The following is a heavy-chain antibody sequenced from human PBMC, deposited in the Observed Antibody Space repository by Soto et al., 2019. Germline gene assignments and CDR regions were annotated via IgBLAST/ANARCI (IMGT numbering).Heavy chain of an antibody. J-gene: IGHJ5*02. V-gene: IGHV4-4*07. CDR3: ARARRLENWFDP. CDR1: GGSVFGDE. D-gene: IGHD5-12*01. Sequence: XTLSLPCTVSGGSVFGDECTWIRRPAGVGLELSGRINSDGNTNYSPSLKSRLTMSVDTSRKHFSLNLTSFTASDKASYFCARARRLENWFDPWGPGIQGTVS. CDR2: INSDGNT.